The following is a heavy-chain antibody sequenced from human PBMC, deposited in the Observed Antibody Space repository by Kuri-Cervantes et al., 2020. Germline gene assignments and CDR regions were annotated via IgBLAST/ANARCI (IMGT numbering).Heavy chain of an antibody. D-gene: IGHD2-8*02. CDR1: GFSFSVYW. J-gene: IGHJ6*02. CDR2: INEDGSVT. V-gene: IGHV3-74*01. Sequence: GGSLRLSCAASGFSFSVYWMHWVRQVPGKGLVWVSRINEDGSVTNYADSVKGRFTISRDNSKNTVYLQMNSLRVEDTAQYYCAKILAEVENYWYGLDVWGQGPTVTVSS. CDR3: AKILAEVENYWYGLDV.